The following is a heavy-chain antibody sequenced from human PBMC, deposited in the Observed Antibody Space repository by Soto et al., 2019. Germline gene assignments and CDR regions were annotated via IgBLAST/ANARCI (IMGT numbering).Heavy chain of an antibody. CDR3: ARDNDSSGWTLSYYYGMDV. Sequence: SVKVSCKASGGTFSSYAISWVRQAPGQGLEWMGGIIPIFGTANYAQKFQGRVTITADESTSTAYMELSSLRSEDTAVYYCARDNDSSGWTLSYYYGMDVWGQGTTVTVSS. V-gene: IGHV1-69*13. CDR1: GGTFSSYA. CDR2: IIPIFGTA. J-gene: IGHJ6*02. D-gene: IGHD6-19*01.